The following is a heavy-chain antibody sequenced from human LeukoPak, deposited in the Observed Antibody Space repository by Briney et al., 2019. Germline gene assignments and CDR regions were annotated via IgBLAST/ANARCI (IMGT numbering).Heavy chain of an antibody. CDR3: ARSEAPGTVDY. V-gene: IGHV3-7*04. D-gene: IGHD2-2*01. Sequence: GGSLRLSCAASGFTFSRYWVSWVRQAPGQGLEWVANIKEDGSEQYYVDSVEGRFTISRDNAKNSLYLQMNSVRAEDTAVYYCARSEAPGTVDYWGQGTLVTVSS. CDR2: IKEDGSEQ. CDR1: GFTFSRYW. J-gene: IGHJ4*02.